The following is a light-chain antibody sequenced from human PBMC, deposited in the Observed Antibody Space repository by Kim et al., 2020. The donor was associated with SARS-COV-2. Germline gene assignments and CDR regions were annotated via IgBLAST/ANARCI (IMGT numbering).Light chain of an antibody. CDR2: GAS. CDR1: QTIYNTY. CDR3: QQYGSSPRT. Sequence: EIVLTQSPGTLSLSPGERATLSCRASQTIYNTYLAWYQQKPGQAPRLLMYGASSRASGIPDRISGSGSGTDFTLTISRLEPEDFAVYYCQQYGSSPRTFGQGTKVDIK. J-gene: IGKJ1*01. V-gene: IGKV3-20*01.